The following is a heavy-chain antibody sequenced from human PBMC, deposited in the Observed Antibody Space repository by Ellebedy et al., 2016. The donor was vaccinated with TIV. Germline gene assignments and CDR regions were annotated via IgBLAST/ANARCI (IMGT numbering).Heavy chain of an antibody. J-gene: IGHJ4*02. CDR3: AKDHPKPVLRFLEWLLTGRFDY. D-gene: IGHD3-3*01. V-gene: IGHV3-23*01. CDR2: ISGSGGST. CDR1: GFTFSSYA. Sequence: GGSLRLSCAASGFTFSSYAMSWVRQAPGKGLEWVSAISGSGGSTYYADSVKGRFTISRDNSKNTLYLQMNGLRAEDTAVYYCAKDHPKPVLRFLEWLLTGRFDYWGQGTLVTVSS.